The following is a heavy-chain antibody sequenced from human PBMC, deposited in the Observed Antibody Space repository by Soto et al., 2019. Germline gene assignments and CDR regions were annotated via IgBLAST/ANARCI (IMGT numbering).Heavy chain of an antibody. V-gene: IGHV7-4-1*01. CDR1: GYTFTSYA. J-gene: IGHJ6*02. Sequence: ASVKVSCKASGYTFTSYAMNWVRQAPGQGLEWMGWINTNTGNPTYAQGFTGRFVFSLDTSVSTAYLQICSLKAEDTAMYYCAGRCRGGNCFSSYALDVWGHGTTVTCSS. CDR3: AGRCRGGNCFSSYALDV. D-gene: IGHD2-15*01. CDR2: INTNTGNP.